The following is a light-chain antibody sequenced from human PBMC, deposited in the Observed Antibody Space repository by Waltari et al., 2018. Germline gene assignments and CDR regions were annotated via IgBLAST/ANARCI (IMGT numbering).Light chain of an antibody. J-gene: IGLJ1*01. V-gene: IGLV3-19*01. CDR3: SSRDSGAHRHV. CDR2: GQN. CDR1: SLRSYY. Sequence: SSALTPNPAVSVALGQTVLITCLVYSLRSYYATWYQQKAGQAPILVIYGQNNRPSGIPDRFSGSYSGRTASLTITGAQAEDEADYYCSSRDSGAHRHVFGTGTKVTVL.